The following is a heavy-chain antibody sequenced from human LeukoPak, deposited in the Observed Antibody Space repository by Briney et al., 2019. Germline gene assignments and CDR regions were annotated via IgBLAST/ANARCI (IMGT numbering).Heavy chain of an antibody. CDR1: GFTFSSYW. Sequence: GGSLRLSCAASGFTFSSYWMHWVRQAPGMGLEWVSRINSEGSSTNYADSVKGRFTISRDNARNTLYLQMNSLRAEDTAVYYCARVDLLTVTYDYWGQGTLVTVSS. J-gene: IGHJ4*02. V-gene: IGHV3-74*01. CDR3: ARVDLLTVTYDY. CDR2: INSEGSST. D-gene: IGHD4-17*01.